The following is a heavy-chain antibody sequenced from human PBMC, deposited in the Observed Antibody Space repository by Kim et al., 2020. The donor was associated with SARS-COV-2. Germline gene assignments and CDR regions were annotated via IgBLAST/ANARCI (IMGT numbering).Heavy chain of an antibody. Sequence: GESLKISCKGSGYSFTSYWIGWVRQMPGKGLEWMGIIYPGDSDTRYSPSFQGQVTISADKSISTAYLQWSSLKASDTAMYYCARRIAVASIVVWDAFDIWGQGTMVTVSS. CDR3: ARRIAVASIVVWDAFDI. V-gene: IGHV5-51*01. CDR1: GYSFTSYW. D-gene: IGHD6-19*01. CDR2: IYPGDSDT. J-gene: IGHJ3*02.